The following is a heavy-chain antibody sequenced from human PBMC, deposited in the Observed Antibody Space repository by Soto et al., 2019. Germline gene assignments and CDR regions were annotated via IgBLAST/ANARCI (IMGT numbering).Heavy chain of an antibody. Sequence: ASVKVSCKTSGFTFTSYPFSWGRQAPGQGLEWMGIINPSGGSTSYAQKFQGRVTMTRDTSTSTVYMELSSLRSEDTAVYYCARGFKQLALDYWGQGTLVTVSS. CDR1: GFTFTSYP. CDR3: ARGFKQLALDY. V-gene: IGHV1-46*01. CDR2: INPSGGST. J-gene: IGHJ4*02. D-gene: IGHD6-6*01.